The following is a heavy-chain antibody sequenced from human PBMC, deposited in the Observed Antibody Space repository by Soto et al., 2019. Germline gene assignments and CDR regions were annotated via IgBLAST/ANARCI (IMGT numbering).Heavy chain of an antibody. V-gene: IGHV3-9*01. D-gene: IGHD6-13*01. J-gene: IGHJ5*02. Sequence: SGGSLRLSCATSGFKFDDYAMHWVRQAPGKGLEWVSGISWNSGSIGYADSVKGRFTISRDNAKNSLYLQMNSLRAEDTALYYCAKDSKGYSRSWNWFEPWGQGTLVTVSS. CDR3: AKDSKGYSRSWNWFEP. CDR2: ISWNSGSI. CDR1: GFKFDDYA.